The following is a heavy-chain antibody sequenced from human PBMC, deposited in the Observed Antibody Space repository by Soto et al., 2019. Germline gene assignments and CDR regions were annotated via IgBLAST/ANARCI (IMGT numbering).Heavy chain of an antibody. Sequence: PGESLKISCKGSGYSFTSYWIGWVRQMPGKGLEWMGIIYPGDSDTRYSPSFQGQVTISADKSISTAYLQWSSLKASDTAMYYCARHIKTYSSSAYEIDYWGQGTLVTVSS. J-gene: IGHJ4*02. D-gene: IGHD6-13*01. V-gene: IGHV5-51*01. CDR1: GYSFTSYW. CDR3: ARHIKTYSSSAYEIDY. CDR2: IYPGDSDT.